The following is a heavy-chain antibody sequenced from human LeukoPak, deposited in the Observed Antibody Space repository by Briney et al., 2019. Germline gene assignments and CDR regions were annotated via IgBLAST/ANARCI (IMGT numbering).Heavy chain of an antibody. CDR3: ARLRYTVAYCFDY. Sequence: GGSLRLSCAASGFTFSAYSMNWLRQAPGKGLDWVSYISSSGGSIYYTDSVRGRFTISRDNAKNSLYLQMNSLRAEDTAVYYCARLRYTVAYCFDYWGRGTLVTVSS. J-gene: IGHJ4*02. D-gene: IGHD4-17*01. CDR2: ISSSGGSI. CDR1: GFTFSAYS. V-gene: IGHV3-11*01.